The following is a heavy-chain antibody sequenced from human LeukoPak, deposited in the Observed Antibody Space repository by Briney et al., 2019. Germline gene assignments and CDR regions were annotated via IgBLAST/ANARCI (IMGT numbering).Heavy chain of an antibody. D-gene: IGHD6-13*01. CDR3: ARGAAAGRCFDY. V-gene: IGHV3-11*01. CDR2: ISSGGSTI. Sequence: PGGSLRLSCAVSGFTFSDYYMSWIRQALGKGLEWVSYISSGGSTISHADSVKGRFTISRDNAENSLYLQMNSLRAEDTAVYYCARGAAAGRCFDYWGQGTLVTVSS. J-gene: IGHJ4*02. CDR1: GFTFSDYY.